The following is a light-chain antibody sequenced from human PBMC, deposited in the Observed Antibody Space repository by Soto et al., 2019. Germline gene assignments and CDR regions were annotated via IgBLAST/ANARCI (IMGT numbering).Light chain of an antibody. V-gene: IGLV1-47*01. CDR1: RSNIGSSI. CDR3: VAWDDDLSARV. CDR2: MNN. Sequence: QSVLTQPASLSGTPGQTVTISCLGSRSNIGSSIVHWYQQLPGTAPKHLIYMNNQRPAGVPDRFSGSKSGTSASLVISALRSEDEADYYCVAWDDDLSARVFGGGTKVTV. J-gene: IGLJ3*02.